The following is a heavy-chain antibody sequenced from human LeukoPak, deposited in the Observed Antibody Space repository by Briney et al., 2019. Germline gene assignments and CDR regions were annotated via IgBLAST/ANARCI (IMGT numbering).Heavy chain of an antibody. D-gene: IGHD3-3*01. Sequence: PGGSLRLSCAASGFTFSSYPLHWVRQAPGKGLEWVTLISYDGSKIYYADSVKGRFTISRDNSKNTLYLQMNSLRAEDTAVYYCARESGWGLPHTFDFWGQGTIVTVSS. J-gene: IGHJ3*01. CDR1: GFTFSSYP. V-gene: IGHV3-30-3*01. CDR3: ARESGWGLPHTFDF. CDR2: ISYDGSKI.